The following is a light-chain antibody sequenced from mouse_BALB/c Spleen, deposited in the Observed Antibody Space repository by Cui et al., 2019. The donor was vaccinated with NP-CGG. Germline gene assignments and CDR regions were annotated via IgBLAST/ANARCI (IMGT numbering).Light chain of an antibody. CDR1: IGAVTTSNY. J-gene: IGLJ1*01. CDR3: ALWYSNHWV. CDR2: GTN. V-gene: IGLV1*01. Sequence: QAFVTQESALTTSPGETVILTCRSSIGAVTTSNYANWVQEKPDHLFTGLIGGTNNRAPGVPARFSGSLIGDKAALTITGAQTEDEAIYFCALWYSNHWVFGGGTKLTVL.